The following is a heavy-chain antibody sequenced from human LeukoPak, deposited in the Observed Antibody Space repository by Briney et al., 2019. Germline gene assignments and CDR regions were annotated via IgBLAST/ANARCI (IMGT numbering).Heavy chain of an antibody. CDR3: AGNFYGSGNHNWFDP. CDR2: VDPNGTT. V-gene: IGHV4-34*01. J-gene: IGHJ5*02. CDR1: GGAFSGYS. Sequence: SETLSLTCAVYGGAFSGYSWSWIRQPPGKGLEWIGEVDPNGTTNYNPSLKSRVTISVDTSKKQFSLKLSSVTAADTAVYYCAGNFYGSGNHNWFDPWGQGTLVTVSS. D-gene: IGHD3-10*01.